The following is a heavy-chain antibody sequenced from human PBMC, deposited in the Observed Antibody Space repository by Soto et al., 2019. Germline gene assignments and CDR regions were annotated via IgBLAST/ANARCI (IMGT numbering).Heavy chain of an antibody. D-gene: IGHD2-15*01. J-gene: IGHJ3*02. V-gene: IGHV3-23*01. Sequence: EAQLLESGGGLVQPAGSLRISCVASGFTFSSSAMNWVRQAPGQGLEWVSTFGTSANNTYYADSVRGRFTISRDNSKNALYLQMNSLRVYATAVYYFAKARRLLKRGVVFDIWGHGTFVTVSS. CDR1: GFTFSSSA. CDR3: AKARRLLKRGVVFDI. CDR2: FGTSANNT.